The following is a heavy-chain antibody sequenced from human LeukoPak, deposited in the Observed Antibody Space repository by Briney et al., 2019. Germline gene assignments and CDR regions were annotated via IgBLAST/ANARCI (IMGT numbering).Heavy chain of an antibody. D-gene: IGHD3-3*01. J-gene: IGHJ4*02. V-gene: IGHV3-15*01. Sequence: GGSLRLSCAASGFTFSNAWMSWVRQAPGKGLEWVGHIKSKTDGGTTDYAAPVKGRFTISRDDSKNTLYLQMNSLKTEDTAVYYCTTDQKYYDFWSGYYTSYYFDYWGQGTLVTVSS. CDR1: GFTFSNAW. CDR2: IKSKTDGGTT. CDR3: TTDQKYYDFWSGYYTSYYFDY.